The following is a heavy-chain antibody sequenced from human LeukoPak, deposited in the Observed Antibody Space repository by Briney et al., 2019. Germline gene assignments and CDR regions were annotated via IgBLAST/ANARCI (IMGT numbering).Heavy chain of an antibody. D-gene: IGHD2-15*01. CDR3: ARDRCSGGSCHAFDI. CDR2: ISYDGSNK. CDR1: GFTFSNYA. J-gene: IGHJ3*02. Sequence: GGSLRLSCAASGFTFSNYAMHWVGQAPGKGLEWVAVISYDGSNKYYADSGKGRFTCSRDNSKNTLYLQMNSLRAEDTAVYYCARDRCSGGSCHAFDIWGQGTVVTVSS. V-gene: IGHV3-30-3*01.